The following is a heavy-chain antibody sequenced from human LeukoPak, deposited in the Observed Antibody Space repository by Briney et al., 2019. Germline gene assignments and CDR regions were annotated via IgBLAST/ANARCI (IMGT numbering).Heavy chain of an antibody. V-gene: IGHV1-8*03. CDR1: GYTFTSYD. CDR3: ARGLHDSSGYYYYYYMDV. J-gene: IGHJ6*03. D-gene: IGHD3-22*01. CDR2: MNPNSGNT. Sequence: ASVKVSCKASGYTFTSYDINWVRQATGQGLEWMGWMNPNSGNTGYAQKFQGRVTITRNTSISTAYMELSSLRSEDTAVYYCARGLHDSSGYYYYYYMDVWGKGTTVTISS.